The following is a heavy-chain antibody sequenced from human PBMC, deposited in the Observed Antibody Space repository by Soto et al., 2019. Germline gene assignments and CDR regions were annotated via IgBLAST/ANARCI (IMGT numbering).Heavy chain of an antibody. CDR2: ITPSGGST. CDR1: GFTFSSYA. V-gene: IGHV3-23*04. D-gene: IGHD6-19*01. J-gene: IGHJ4*02. CDR3: AKTRERIAVAGSFDY. Sequence: EVLLVESGGGLVQPGGSLRLSCAASGFTFSSYAMTWVRQAPGKGLEWVSAITPSGGSTYYADSVKGRFTISRDNSQSTLFLQMNSLRAENTALYYCAKTRERIAVAGSFDYWGQGTLVTVSS.